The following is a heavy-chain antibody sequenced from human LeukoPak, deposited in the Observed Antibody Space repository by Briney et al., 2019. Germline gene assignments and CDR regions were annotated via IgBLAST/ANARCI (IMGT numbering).Heavy chain of an antibody. V-gene: IGHV3-48*03. CDR1: GFTFSTFE. J-gene: IGHJ2*01. D-gene: IGHD3-22*01. CDR2: IRSSHRPI. CDR3: ARVLSYYDSSGSYGDWYFDL. Sequence: GGSLRLSCAASGFTFSTFEMNRVRQAPGKGLEWVSYIRSSHRPIYYADSVKGRFTISRDNAQNSLYLQMNNLRAEDTAVYYCARVLSYYDSSGSYGDWYFDLWGRGTLVTVSS.